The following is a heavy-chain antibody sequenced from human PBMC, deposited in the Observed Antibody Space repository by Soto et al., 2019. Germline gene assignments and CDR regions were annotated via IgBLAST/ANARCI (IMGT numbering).Heavy chain of an antibody. CDR1: GFSFSSQA. CDR2: ISNDGNRQ. Sequence: QEQLMESGGGVVQPGRSLRLSCVASGFSFSSQAMHWVRQAPGKGPEWVAAISNDGNRQLYADSVKDRFTISRDNSRNTLDLQMNNLRTEDTGVYFCARDIYSYGSVGTPDLWGQGTMVTVSS. CDR3: ARDIYSYGSVGTPDL. D-gene: IGHD5-18*01. J-gene: IGHJ3*01. V-gene: IGHV3-30-3*01.